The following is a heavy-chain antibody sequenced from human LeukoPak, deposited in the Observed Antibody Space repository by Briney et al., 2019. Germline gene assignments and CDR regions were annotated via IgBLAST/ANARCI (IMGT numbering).Heavy chain of an antibody. CDR3: AREYDFWSGSASDY. CDR2: ISSSSSYI. Sequence: PGGALRLSCAASGFTFSSYSMNWVRQAPGKGLEWVSSISSSSSYIYYADSVKGRFTISRDNAKNSLYLQMNSLRAEDTAVYYCAREYDFWSGSASDYWGQGTLVTVSS. J-gene: IGHJ4*02. D-gene: IGHD3-3*01. CDR1: GFTFSSYS. V-gene: IGHV3-21*01.